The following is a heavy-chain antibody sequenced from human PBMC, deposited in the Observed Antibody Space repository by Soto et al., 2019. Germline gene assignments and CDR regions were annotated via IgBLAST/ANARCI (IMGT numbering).Heavy chain of an antibody. CDR2: MNPDSDKT. D-gene: IGHD2-21*02. V-gene: IGHV1-8*01. CDR1: GYMFSNYD. CDR3: ARPGARYCGGDCYSSH. J-gene: IGHJ4*02. Sequence: QMQLVQSGAEVKKPGASVKVSCKASGYMFSNYDIIWVRQATGQGLEWMGWMNPDSDKTDYAQKFQGRVTMTGNTSISTAYMELTALTYEDTAIYYCARPGARYCGGDCYSSHWGQGTLVTVSS.